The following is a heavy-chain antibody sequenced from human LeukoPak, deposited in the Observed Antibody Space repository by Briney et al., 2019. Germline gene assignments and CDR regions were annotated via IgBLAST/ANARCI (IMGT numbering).Heavy chain of an antibody. V-gene: IGHV1-8*01. D-gene: IGHD6-13*01. J-gene: IGHJ6*02. CDR1: GCTFTSYD. CDR2: MNPNNGNT. CDR3: ARLASSSWPLYYYYGMDV. Sequence: ASVKVSCKASGCTFTSYDINWVRQATGQGLEWMGWMNPNNGNTGYAQKFQGRVTMTRSTSISTAYMELSSLRSEDTAVYYCARLASSSWPLYYYYGMDVWGQGTTATVSS.